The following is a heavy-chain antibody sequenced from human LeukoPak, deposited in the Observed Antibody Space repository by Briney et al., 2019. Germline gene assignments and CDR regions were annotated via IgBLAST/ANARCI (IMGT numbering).Heavy chain of an antibody. CDR2: IKQDGSEK. Sequence: GGSLRLSCAASGFTFSSYWMSWVRQAPGKGLECVANIKQDGSEKYYVDSVKGRFTISRDNAKNSLYLQMNSLRAEDTAMYCCARSDRSGYYYVDYWGQGTLVTVSS. J-gene: IGHJ4*02. CDR1: GFTFSSYW. V-gene: IGHV3-7*01. D-gene: IGHD3-22*01. CDR3: ARSDRSGYYYVDY.